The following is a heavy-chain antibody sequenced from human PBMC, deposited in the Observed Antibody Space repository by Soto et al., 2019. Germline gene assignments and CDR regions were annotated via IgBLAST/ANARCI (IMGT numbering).Heavy chain of an antibody. CDR1: GGSNSSGKYY. V-gene: IGHV4-30-4*01. D-gene: IGHD1-26*01. CDR3: ARDQYSGSYWVNYAFDI. Sequence: TLSPNRTVSGGSNSSGKYYWGWSRQHPGNGLEWIGYIYYSGSTYYNPSLKSRFTISRDNSKNTLYLQMNSLRAEDTAVYYCARDQYSGSYWVNYAFDIWGQGTMVTVSS. J-gene: IGHJ3*02. CDR2: IYYSGST.